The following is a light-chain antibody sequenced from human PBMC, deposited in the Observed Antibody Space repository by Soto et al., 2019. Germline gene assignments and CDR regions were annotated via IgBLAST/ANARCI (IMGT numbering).Light chain of an antibody. J-gene: IGKJ4*01. Sequence: AIHMTQSPSSVSASLGDRVTITCRASQDIGNDLAWYQQRPGQAPKLLIYAASSLQSGLPSRFSGGGSGTDFTLTINNLQPGDIATYYCLQDYNFPLTFGGGTKVEIK. CDR2: AAS. CDR3: LQDYNFPLT. V-gene: IGKV1-6*01. CDR1: QDIGND.